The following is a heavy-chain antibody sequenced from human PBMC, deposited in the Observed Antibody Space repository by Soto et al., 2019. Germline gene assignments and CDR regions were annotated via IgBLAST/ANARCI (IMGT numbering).Heavy chain of an antibody. D-gene: IGHD3-16*01. CDR2: ISGSGGST. J-gene: IGHJ5*02. CDR1: GFTFSSYA. CDR3: AKGRGRFGTVWFDP. V-gene: IGHV3-23*01. Sequence: LRLSCAASGFTFSSYAMSWVRQAPGKGLEWVSAISGSGGSTYYADSVKGRFTISRDNSKNTLYLQMNSLRAEDTAVYYCAKGRGRFGTVWFDPWGQGTLVTVYS.